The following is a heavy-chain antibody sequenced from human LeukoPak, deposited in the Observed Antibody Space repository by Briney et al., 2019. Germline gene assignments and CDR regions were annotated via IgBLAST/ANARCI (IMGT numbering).Heavy chain of an antibody. CDR3: ARYYGSGSLDY. Sequence: GGSLRLSCAASGFTFSDYGMHWVRQAPGKGLEGVALISYDGSNKYYAVSVKGRFTISRDTSKNTLHLQMDSLRVEDTAMYYCARYYGSGSLDYWGQGTLVTVSS. V-gene: IGHV3-30*03. D-gene: IGHD3-10*01. CDR1: GFTFSDYG. CDR2: ISYDGSNK. J-gene: IGHJ4*02.